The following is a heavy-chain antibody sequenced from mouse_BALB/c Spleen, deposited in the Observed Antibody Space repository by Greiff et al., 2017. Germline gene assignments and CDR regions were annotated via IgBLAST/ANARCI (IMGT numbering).Heavy chain of an antibody. CDR3: ARGGLGRDYAMDY. D-gene: IGHD4-1*01. J-gene: IGHJ4*01. CDR1: GYTFTSYV. V-gene: IGHV1-14*01. Sequence: VQLQQSGAELVRPGTSVKMSCKASGYTFTSYVMHWVKQKPGQGLEWIGYINPYNDGTKYNEKFKGKATLTSDKSSSTAYMELSSLTSEDYAVYYCARGGLGRDYAMDYWGQGTSVTVSS. CDR2: INPYNDGT.